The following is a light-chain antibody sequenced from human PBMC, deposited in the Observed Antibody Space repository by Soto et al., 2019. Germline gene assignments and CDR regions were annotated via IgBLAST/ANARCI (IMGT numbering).Light chain of an antibody. CDR1: QSVSNS. Sequence: EIVLTQSPATLSLSRLGVVTGCCRASQSVSNSLAWYQQKPGQPPRLLIYDVSNRATGIPARFSGSGSGTDFTLTITSLEPEDFAVYFCHQRYNWPRVTFGQGTRLEIK. J-gene: IGKJ5*01. V-gene: IGKV3-11*01. CDR3: HQRYNWPRVT. CDR2: DVS.